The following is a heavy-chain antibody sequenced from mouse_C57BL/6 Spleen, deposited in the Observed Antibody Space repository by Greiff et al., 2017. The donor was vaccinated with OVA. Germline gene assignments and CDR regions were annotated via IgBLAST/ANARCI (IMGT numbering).Heavy chain of an antibody. CDR1: GFTFSSYT. D-gene: IGHD1-2*01. CDR2: ISGGGGNT. V-gene: IGHV5-9*01. J-gene: IGHJ2*01. Sequence: EVKVVESGGGLVKPGGSLKLSCAASGFTFSSYTMSWVRQTPEKRLEWVATISGGGGNTYYPDSVKGRFTISRDNAKNTLYLQMSSLRSEDTALYYCARHPITTDYFDYWGQGTTLTVSS. CDR3: ARHPITTDYFDY.